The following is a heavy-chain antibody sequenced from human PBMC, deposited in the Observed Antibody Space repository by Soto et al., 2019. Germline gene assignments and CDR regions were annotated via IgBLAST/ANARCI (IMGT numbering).Heavy chain of an antibody. Sequence: QVQLVQSGAEVKKPGSSVKVSCKASGGTFSSYAISWVRQAPGQGLEWMGGIIPIIGTANYAQKFQGRVTITADKSTSTAYMELSSLRSEDTAVYYCARVAKYYDILTSYIDGDYYYGLDVWGQGTTVTVSS. D-gene: IGHD3-9*01. J-gene: IGHJ6*02. CDR3: ARVAKYYDILTSYIDGDYYYGLDV. V-gene: IGHV1-69*06. CDR1: GGTFSSYA. CDR2: IIPIIGTA.